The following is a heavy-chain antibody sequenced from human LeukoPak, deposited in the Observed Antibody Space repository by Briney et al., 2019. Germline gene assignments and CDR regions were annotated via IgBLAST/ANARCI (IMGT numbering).Heavy chain of an antibody. CDR2: IYYSGST. V-gene: IGHV4-31*03. J-gene: IGHJ1*01. CDR3: ATYNRDGYNFAFQH. D-gene: IGHD5-24*01. CDR1: GGSISSGGYY. Sequence: PSQTLSLTCTVSGGSISSGGYYWSWIRQHPGQGLEWIGYIYYSGSTSYNPSLKSRVTILLDTSKNQFSLKLSSATAADTAVYYCATYNRDGYNFAFQHWGQGTLVTVSS.